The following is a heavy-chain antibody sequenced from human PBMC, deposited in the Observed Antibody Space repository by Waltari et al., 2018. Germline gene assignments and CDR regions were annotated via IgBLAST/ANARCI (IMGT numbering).Heavy chain of an antibody. Sequence: QVQLQQWGAGLLKPSETLSLTCAVYGGSFSGSYWSWIRQPPGKGLEWIGEINHSGSTNYNPSLKSRVTISVDTSKNQFSLKLSSVTAADTAVYYCARATYYYGSGTRGYFDLWGRGTLVTVSS. D-gene: IGHD3-10*01. J-gene: IGHJ2*01. CDR2: INHSGST. CDR1: GGSFSGSY. V-gene: IGHV4-34*01. CDR3: ARATYYYGSGTRGYFDL.